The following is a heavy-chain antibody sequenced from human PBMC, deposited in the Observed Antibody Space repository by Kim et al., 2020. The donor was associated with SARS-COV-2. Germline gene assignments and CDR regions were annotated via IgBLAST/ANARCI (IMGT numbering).Heavy chain of an antibody. Sequence: SETLSLTCTVSGGSISSSSYYWGWIRQPPGKGLEWIGSIYYSGSTYYNPSLKSRVTISVDTSKNQFSLKLSSVTAADTAVYYCARRGVDYGEGRYYFDYWGQRTLVTVSS. CDR3: ARRGVDYGEGRYYFDY. D-gene: IGHD3-16*01. CDR1: GGSISSSSYY. V-gene: IGHV4-39*01. J-gene: IGHJ4*02. CDR2: IYYSGST.